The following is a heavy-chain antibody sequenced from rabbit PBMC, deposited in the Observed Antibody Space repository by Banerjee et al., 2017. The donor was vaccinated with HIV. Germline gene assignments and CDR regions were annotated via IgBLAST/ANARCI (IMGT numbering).Heavy chain of an antibody. D-gene: IGHD6-1*01. Sequence: QEQLEESGGGLVKPGASLTLTCTASGFTITSNYWICWVRQAPGKGLEWIACIYGGSGDNTYYASWAKGRLTTSKTSSTTVTLQMTSLTAADTATYFCARGAGGVDYGYDLWGPGTLVTVS. CDR2: IYGGSGDNT. CDR1: GFTITSNYW. CDR3: ARGAGGVDYGYDL. J-gene: IGHJ6*01. V-gene: IGHV1S45*01.